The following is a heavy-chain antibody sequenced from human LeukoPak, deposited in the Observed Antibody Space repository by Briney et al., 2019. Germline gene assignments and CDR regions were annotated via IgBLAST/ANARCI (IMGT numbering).Heavy chain of an antibody. J-gene: IGHJ2*01. CDR1: GGSISSSNW. Sequence: SGTLSLTCAVSGGSISSSNWWSWVRQPPGKGLEWIGEIYHSGSTNYNPSLKSRVTISVDTSKNQFSLKLSSVTAAGTAVYYCARLADIVVVPAAIRYFDLWGRGTLVTVSS. CDR2: IYHSGST. D-gene: IGHD2-2*01. CDR3: ARLADIVVVPAAIRYFDL. V-gene: IGHV4-4*02.